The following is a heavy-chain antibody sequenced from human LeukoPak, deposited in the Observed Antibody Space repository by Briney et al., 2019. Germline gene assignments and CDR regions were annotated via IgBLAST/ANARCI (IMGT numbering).Heavy chain of an antibody. J-gene: IGHJ4*02. V-gene: IGHV4-4*09. CDR2: IFSSGGT. CDR1: GGSVGGFY. Sequence: SETLSLTCTVSGGSVGGFYWTWIRQPPGGGMQWIGFIFSSGGTNYNPSLKSRVAISTDTSKNQVSLRVTSVTAADTAVYYCATGGAYTSGWYNIWGQGTLVSVSS. CDR3: ATGGAYTSGWYNI. D-gene: IGHD6-19*01.